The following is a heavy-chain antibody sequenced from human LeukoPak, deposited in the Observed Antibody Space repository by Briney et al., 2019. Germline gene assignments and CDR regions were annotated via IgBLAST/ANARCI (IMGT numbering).Heavy chain of an antibody. D-gene: IGHD5-24*01. CDR2: INHSGST. J-gene: IGHJ3*02. V-gene: IGHV4-34*01. CDR3: ARGPRWLQAFDI. CDR1: GGSFSGYY. Sequence: SETLSLTCAVYGGSFSGYYWSWIRQPPGKGLEWIGEINHSGSTNYNPSLKSRVTISVDTSKNQFSLKLSSVTAAGTAVYYCARGPRWLQAFDIWGQGTMVTVSS.